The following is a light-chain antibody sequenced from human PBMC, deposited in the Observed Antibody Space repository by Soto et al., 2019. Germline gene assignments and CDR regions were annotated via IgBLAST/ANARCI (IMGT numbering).Light chain of an antibody. Sequence: EIVLTQSPATLSLSPGERATLSCRASQRVSRYLAWYQQKPGQAPRLLIYDASNRATGIPARFSGSGSGTDFTLTISSLEPEDFAVYYCQQRSNWPPVFTFGPGTKVDIK. V-gene: IGKV3-11*01. CDR3: QQRSNWPPVFT. CDR2: DAS. J-gene: IGKJ3*01. CDR1: QRVSRY.